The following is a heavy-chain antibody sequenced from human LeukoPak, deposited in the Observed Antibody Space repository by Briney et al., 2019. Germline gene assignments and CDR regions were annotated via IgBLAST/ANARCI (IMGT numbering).Heavy chain of an antibody. Sequence: SETLSLTCAVYGGSFSGYYWSWIRQPQGKGLEWIGEINHSGSTNYNPSLKSRVTISVDTSKNQFSLKLSSVTAADTAVYYCARARVYYYGSGRPHDAFDIWGEGKMGTVSS. D-gene: IGHD3-10*01. CDR3: ARARVYYYGSGRPHDAFDI. J-gene: IGHJ3*02. CDR2: INHSGST. V-gene: IGHV4-34*01. CDR1: GGSFSGYY.